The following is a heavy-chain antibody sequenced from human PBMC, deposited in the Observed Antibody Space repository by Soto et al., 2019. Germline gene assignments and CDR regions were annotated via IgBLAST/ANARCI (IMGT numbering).Heavy chain of an antibody. CDR1: GYTFTSYY. CDR2: INPGGGST. D-gene: IGHD5-18*01. CDR3: ARRGYSYGYFDY. J-gene: IGHJ4*02. V-gene: IGHV1-46*01. Sequence: ASVKVSCKASGYTFTSYYMHWVRQAPGQGLEWMGIINPGGGSTSYAQKFQGRVTMTRDTSTSTVYMELSSLRSEDTAVYYCARRGYSYGYFDYWGQGTLVTVSS.